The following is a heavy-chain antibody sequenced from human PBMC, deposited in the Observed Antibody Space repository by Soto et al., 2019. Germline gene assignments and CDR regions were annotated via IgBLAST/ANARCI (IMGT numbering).Heavy chain of an antibody. D-gene: IGHD3-10*01. CDR2: IYYSGTT. CDR3: ARNRGSLGFDY. Sequence: QVQLQESGPGLVKPSETLSLSCTVSGGSISSYFWNWIRQPPGKGLEWIGSIYYSGTTNYNPSLKGRVTISIDTSTNQFSLRLSSVTAADTAVYYCARNRGSLGFDYWGQGALVTVSS. J-gene: IGHJ4*02. CDR1: GGSISSYF. V-gene: IGHV4-59*01.